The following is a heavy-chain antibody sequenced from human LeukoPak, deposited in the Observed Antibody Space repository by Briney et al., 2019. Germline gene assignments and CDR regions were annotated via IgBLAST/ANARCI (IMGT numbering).Heavy chain of an antibody. Sequence: SETLSLTCTVSGGSISSGDYYWSWIRQPPGKGLEWIGYIYYSGSTYYNPSLKSRVTISVDTSKNQFSLKLSSVTAADSAVYYCARYNWGSTVDAFGVWGQGTMVTVSS. CDR1: GGSISSGDYY. V-gene: IGHV4-30-4*01. CDR2: IYYSGST. J-gene: IGHJ3*01. CDR3: ARYNWGSTVDAFGV. D-gene: IGHD7-27*01.